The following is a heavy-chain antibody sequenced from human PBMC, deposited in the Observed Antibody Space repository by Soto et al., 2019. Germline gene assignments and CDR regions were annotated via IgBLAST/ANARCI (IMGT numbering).Heavy chain of an antibody. J-gene: IGHJ4*02. CDR1: GGSISSGGYY. Sequence: PSETLSLTCTVSGGSISSGGYYWSWIRQHPGKGLEWIGYIYYSGSTYYNLSLKSRVTISVDTSKNQFSLKLSSVTAADTAVYYCASYCSSTSCPIDYWGQGTLVTVSS. CDR3: ASYCSSTSCPIDY. CDR2: IYYSGST. V-gene: IGHV4-31*03. D-gene: IGHD2-2*01.